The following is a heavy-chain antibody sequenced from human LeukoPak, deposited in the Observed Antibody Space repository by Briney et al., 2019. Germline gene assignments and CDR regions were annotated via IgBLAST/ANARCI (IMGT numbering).Heavy chain of an antibody. CDR3: AGGGEDDYGDLYYFDY. Sequence: SETLSLTCAVSGYSISSGYYWGWIRQPPGKGLEWIGSIYHSGSTYYNPSLKSRVTISVDTSKNQFSLKLSSVTAADTAVYYCAGGGEDDYGDLYYFDYWGQGTLVTVSS. V-gene: IGHV4-38-2*01. D-gene: IGHD4-17*01. CDR2: IYHSGST. CDR1: GYSISSGYY. J-gene: IGHJ4*02.